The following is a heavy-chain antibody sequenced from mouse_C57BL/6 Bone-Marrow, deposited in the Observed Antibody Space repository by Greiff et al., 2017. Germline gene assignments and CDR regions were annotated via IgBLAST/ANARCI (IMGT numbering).Heavy chain of an antibody. V-gene: IGHV1-55*01. Sequence: QVQLQQPGAELVKPGASVKMSCKASGYTFTSYWITWVKQRPGQGLEWIGDIYPGSGSTNYNEKFKSKATLTVDTSSSTAYMQLSSLTSEDSAVYYCARRRPYYSNYVNAMDYWGQGTSVTVSS. CDR2: IYPGSGST. J-gene: IGHJ4*01. CDR1: GYTFTSYW. CDR3: ARRRPYYSNYVNAMDY. D-gene: IGHD2-5*01.